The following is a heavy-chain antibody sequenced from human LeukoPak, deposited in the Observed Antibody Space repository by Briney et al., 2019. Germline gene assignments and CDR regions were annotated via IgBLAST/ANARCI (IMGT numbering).Heavy chain of an antibody. D-gene: IGHD3-3*01. CDR1: GGTFSSYA. CDR3: ARGDITIFGVVIIPDYYYGMDV. J-gene: IGHJ6*02. CDR2: IIPIFGTA. Sequence: ASVKVSCKASGGTFSSYAISWVRQAPGQGLEWMGGIIPIFGTANYAQKFQGRVTITADESTSTAYMELSSLRSEDTAVYYCARGDITIFGVVIIPDYYYGMDVWGQGTTVTVSS. V-gene: IGHV1-69*13.